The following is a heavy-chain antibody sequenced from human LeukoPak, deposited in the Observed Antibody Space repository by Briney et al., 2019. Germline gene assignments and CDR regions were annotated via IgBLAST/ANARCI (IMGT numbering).Heavy chain of an antibody. CDR3: ARDQGGVGY. J-gene: IGHJ4*02. CDR2: ISSSGNSI. Sequence: PGRSLRLSCTASGFTFSSYEMNWVRQTPGKGLEWISYISSSGNSISYADSVKGRFTVSRDNAKNSPYLQMNSLRAEDTAVYYCARDQGGVGYWGQGTLVAVSS. CDR1: GFTFSSYE. V-gene: IGHV3-48*03. D-gene: IGHD3-16*01.